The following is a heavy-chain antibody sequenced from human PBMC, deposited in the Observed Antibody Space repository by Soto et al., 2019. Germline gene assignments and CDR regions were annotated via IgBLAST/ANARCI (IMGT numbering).Heavy chain of an antibody. D-gene: IGHD6-13*01. CDR1: GFTFSSYA. J-gene: IGHJ5*02. CDR2: ISGSGGST. V-gene: IGHV3-23*01. Sequence: GGSLRLSCAASGFTFSSYAMSWVRQAPGKGLEWVSAISGSGGSTYYADSVKGRFTISRDNSKNTLYLQMNSLRAEDTAVYYCAKERSGGTAAGTGWFDPWGQGTLVTVPS. CDR3: AKERSGGTAAGTGWFDP.